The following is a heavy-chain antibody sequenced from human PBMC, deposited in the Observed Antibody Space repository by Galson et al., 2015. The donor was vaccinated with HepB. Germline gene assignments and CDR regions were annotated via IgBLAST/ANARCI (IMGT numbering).Heavy chain of an antibody. CDR1: GGTFSSYA. Sequence: SVKVSCKASGGTFSSYAISWVRQAPGQGLEWMGGIIPIFGTANYAQKFQGRVTITADESTSTAYMELSSLRSEDTAVYYCARDPTPKSGSWSVDFYYYGMDVRGQGTAVTVSS. CDR3: ARDPTPKSGSWSVDFYYYGMDV. D-gene: IGHD6-13*01. V-gene: IGHV1-69*13. J-gene: IGHJ6*02. CDR2: IIPIFGTA.